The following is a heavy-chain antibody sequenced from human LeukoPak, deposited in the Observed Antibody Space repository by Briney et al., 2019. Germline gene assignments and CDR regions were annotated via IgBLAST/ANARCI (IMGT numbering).Heavy chain of an antibody. V-gene: IGHV1-69*13. CDR1: GGTFSSYA. Sequence: SVTVSCTASGGTFSSYAISWVRQAPGQGLEWMGGIILIFGTANYAQKCQGRVTITADESTSTAYMELSSLRSEDTAVYYCARSHCSSTSCYFSGFDPWGQGTLVTVSS. D-gene: IGHD2-2*01. CDR2: IILIFGTA. J-gene: IGHJ5*02. CDR3: ARSHCSSTSCYFSGFDP.